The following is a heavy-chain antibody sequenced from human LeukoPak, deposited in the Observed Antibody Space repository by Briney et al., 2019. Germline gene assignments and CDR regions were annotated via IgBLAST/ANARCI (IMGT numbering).Heavy chain of an antibody. J-gene: IGHJ6*02. CDR3: ANSQRDSYYHYGMDV. Sequence: PGRSLRLSCAASGFTFRSYAMHWVRQAPGKGLEWVAVISYDGNNKYYAASVKGRFTISRDNSMNMLYLHMNSLRAEDTAVYYCANSQRDSYYHYGMDVWGQGTTVTVSS. V-gene: IGHV3-30-3*01. D-gene: IGHD3-10*01. CDR2: ISYDGNNK. CDR1: GFTFRSYA.